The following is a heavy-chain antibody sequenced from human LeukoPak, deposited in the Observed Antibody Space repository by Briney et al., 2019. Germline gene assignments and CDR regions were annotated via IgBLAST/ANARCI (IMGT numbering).Heavy chain of an antibody. CDR1: GYTFTSYD. J-gene: IGHJ3*02. CDR2: INPNSGGT. D-gene: IGHD5-24*01. V-gene: IGHV1-2*02. CDR3: ARGGPRWLLLSHGAFDI. Sequence: ASVKVSCKASGYTFTSYDINWVRQATGQGLEWMGWINPNSGGTNYAQKFQGRVTMTRDTSISTAYMELSRLRSDDTAVYYCARGGPRWLLLSHGAFDIWGQGTMVTVSS.